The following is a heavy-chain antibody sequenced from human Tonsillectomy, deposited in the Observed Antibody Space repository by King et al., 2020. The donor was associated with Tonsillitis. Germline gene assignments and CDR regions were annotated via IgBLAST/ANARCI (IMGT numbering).Heavy chain of an antibody. CDR3: AKIGTAYGAFDI. V-gene: IGHV1-2*02. D-gene: IGHD3-10*01. CDR1: GYTFTGYH. Sequence: QLVQSGAEVKKPGASVKVSCKVSGYTFTGYHMHWVRQARGQGLELMGWISPNSGGTNYAQMFQGRVTMTRDTSITTASMELGRLRSDDTAVYYCAKIGTAYGAFDIWGQGTMVTVSS. CDR2: ISPNSGGT. J-gene: IGHJ3*02.